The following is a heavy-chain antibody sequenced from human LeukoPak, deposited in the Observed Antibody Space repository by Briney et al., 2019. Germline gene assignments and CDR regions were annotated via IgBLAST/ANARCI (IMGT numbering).Heavy chain of an antibody. V-gene: IGHV3-7*01. CDR3: AKVYGSGRKWLDP. Sequence: GGFLRLSCTASLFSFRSSWMTWVRQAPGKGPEWVANIREDGNEKYYVDSVKGRFTISRDNARKSLYLQMDSLRAEDTAVYYCAKVYGSGRKWLDPWGQGTLVTVSS. D-gene: IGHD3-10*01. CDR1: LFSFRSSW. CDR2: IREDGNEK. J-gene: IGHJ5*02.